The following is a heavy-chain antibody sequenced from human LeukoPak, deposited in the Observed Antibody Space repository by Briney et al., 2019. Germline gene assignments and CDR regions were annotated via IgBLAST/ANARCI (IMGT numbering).Heavy chain of an antibody. V-gene: IGHV4-39*07. D-gene: IGHD3-22*01. CDR3: ARGVPYDATYYDSSGYPTDLDY. J-gene: IGHJ4*02. CDR1: GGSIFSTSHY. Sequence: PSETLSLTCTVSGGSIFSTSHYWGWIRQPPGKGLEWIASIYYSGNTYYNPSLKSRVTISVDTSKNQFSLKLSSVTAADTAVYYCARGVPYDATYYDSSGYPTDLDYWGQGTLVTVSS. CDR2: IYYSGNT.